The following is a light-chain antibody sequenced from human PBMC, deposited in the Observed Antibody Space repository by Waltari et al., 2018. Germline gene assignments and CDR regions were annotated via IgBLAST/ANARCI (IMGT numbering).Light chain of an antibody. CDR3: QQRSNWPLT. CDR2: AAS. Sequence: EIVSTHSPATLSLSQWERATLSCRASQSVSSYLAWSKQKPGQAPMLLIYAASNRATGIPARFSVSGSGTDFTLTISSLEPEDFAVYFCQQRSNWPLTFGGGTKVEIK. CDR1: QSVSSY. V-gene: IGKV3-11*01. J-gene: IGKJ4*01.